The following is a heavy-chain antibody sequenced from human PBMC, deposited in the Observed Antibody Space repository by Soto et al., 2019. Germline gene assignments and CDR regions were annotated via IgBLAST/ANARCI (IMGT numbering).Heavy chain of an antibody. J-gene: IGHJ4*02. CDR2: IYYSGNT. CDR1: GASVSSGNYY. V-gene: IGHV4-61*01. CDR3: ARGGGVTATFDY. Sequence: SETLSLTCTVSGASVSSGNYYWSWIRQPPGKGLQWISYIYYSGNTNDNPSLKSRVIISVDTSKNQFSLKLSSVTTADTAVYYCARGGGVTATFDYWGQGILVT. D-gene: IGHD3-10*01.